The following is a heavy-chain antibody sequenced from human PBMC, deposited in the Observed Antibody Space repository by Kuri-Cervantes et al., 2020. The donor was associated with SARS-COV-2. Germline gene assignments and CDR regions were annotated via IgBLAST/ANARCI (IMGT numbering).Heavy chain of an antibody. CDR1: GYTFTSYG. J-gene: IGHJ4*02. CDR3: ARGLARYCSGGSCYSLFGY. Sequence: ASVKVSCKASGYTFTSYGISWVRQAPGQGLEWMGWISAYNGNTNYAQKLQGRVTMTRDTSISTAYMELSRLRSDDTAVYYCARGLARYCSGGSCYSLFGYWGQGTLVTVSS. CDR2: ISAYNGNT. V-gene: IGHV1-18*01. D-gene: IGHD2-15*01.